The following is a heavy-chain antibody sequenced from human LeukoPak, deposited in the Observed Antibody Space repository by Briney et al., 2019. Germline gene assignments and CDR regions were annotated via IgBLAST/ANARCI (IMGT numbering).Heavy chain of an antibody. V-gene: IGHV3-30-3*01. D-gene: IGHD3-22*01. CDR2: ISYDGSNK. Sequence: PGGSLRLSCAASGFTFSSYAMHWVRQAPGKGLEWVAVISYDGSNKYYADSVKGRFTISRDNSKNTLYLQMNSLRAEDTAVYYCARDYYDSSGYYCSSGTDYWGQGTLVTVSS. CDR3: ARDYYDSSGYYCSSGTDY. J-gene: IGHJ4*02. CDR1: GFTFSSYA.